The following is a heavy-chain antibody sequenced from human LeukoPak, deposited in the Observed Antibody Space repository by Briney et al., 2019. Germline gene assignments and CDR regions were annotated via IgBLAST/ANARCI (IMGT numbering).Heavy chain of an antibody. CDR2: ISAGTTAE. CDR3: ARDSPSVVRPCMDV. CDR1: GVNLYSSE. V-gene: IGHV3-48*03. Sequence: GGSLRLSCVGSGVNLYSSEMNWVRQAPGKGLEWVSHISAGTTAEYYAESPTTRFTMSRDNARNSISLHMSNLRVEDTAIYYCARDSPSVVRPCMDVWGQGTTVTVSS. D-gene: IGHD3-10*01. J-gene: IGHJ6*02.